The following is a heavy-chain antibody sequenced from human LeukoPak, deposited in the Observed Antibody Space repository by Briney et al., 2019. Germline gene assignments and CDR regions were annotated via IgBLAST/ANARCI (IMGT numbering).Heavy chain of an antibody. CDR1: GGTFSSYA. CDR3: ARARDGVTTFDY. Sequence: ASVRVSCKASGGTFSSYAISWVRQAPGQGLEWMGGIIPIFGTANYAQKFQGRVTITADESTSTAYMELSSLRSEDTAVYYCARARDGVTTFDYWGQGTLVTVSS. CDR2: IIPIFGTA. D-gene: IGHD4-11*01. J-gene: IGHJ4*02. V-gene: IGHV1-69*13.